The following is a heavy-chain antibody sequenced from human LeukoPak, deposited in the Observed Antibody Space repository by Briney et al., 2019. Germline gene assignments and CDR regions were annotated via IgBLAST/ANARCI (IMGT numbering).Heavy chain of an antibody. Sequence: APVKVSCKASGGSFSTYAISWVRQAPGQGLEWMGGIIPFFGTPSYAQKFHGRVTITADESTNTAYMEVSSLRSEDTALYYCARYKVPPHQDSSMVPGVYYYYGMDVWGLGTTVTVSS. V-gene: IGHV1-69*13. D-gene: IGHD3-10*01. CDR3: ARYKVPPHQDSSMVPGVYYYYGMDV. CDR2: IIPFFGTP. J-gene: IGHJ6*02. CDR1: GGSFSTYA.